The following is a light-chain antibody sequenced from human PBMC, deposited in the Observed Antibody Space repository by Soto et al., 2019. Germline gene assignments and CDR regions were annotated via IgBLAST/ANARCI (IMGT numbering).Light chain of an antibody. Sequence: QSVLTQPASVSGSPGQSITISCTGTTSDVGGYNYVSWFQQHPGKAPKLIIYDVSDRPSGVSNRFSGSKSGNTASLTISGLQAEDEADYFCSSYTSSYYYVFGTGTKVTVL. J-gene: IGLJ1*01. CDR1: TSDVGGYNY. V-gene: IGLV2-14*01. CDR3: SSYTSSYYYV. CDR2: DVS.